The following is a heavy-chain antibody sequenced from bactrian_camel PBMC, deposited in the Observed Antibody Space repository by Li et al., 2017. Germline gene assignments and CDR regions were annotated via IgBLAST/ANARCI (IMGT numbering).Heavy chain of an antibody. CDR1: GYTYC. V-gene: IGHV3S40*01. Sequence: DVQLVESGGGSVQAGGSLRLSCAASGYTYCMAWFRQAPGKGREGVVAIDSRGEITGATDSAKGRFTISRDNAKNTVYLQMNSLEPEDTAMYYCAANTHGICTLEIDWYTFCGQGTQVTVS. CDR2: IDSRGEIT. D-gene: IGHD6*01. J-gene: IGHJ4*01. CDR3: AANTHGICTLEIDWYTF.